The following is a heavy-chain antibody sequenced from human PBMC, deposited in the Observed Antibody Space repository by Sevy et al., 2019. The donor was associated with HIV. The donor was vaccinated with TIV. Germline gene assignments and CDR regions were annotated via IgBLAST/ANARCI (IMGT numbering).Heavy chain of an antibody. CDR1: GFTFSSYW. D-gene: IGHD3-16*01. V-gene: IGHV3-74*01. J-gene: IGHJ6*02. CDR3: ARDIGGLGSF. CDR2: SNEDGSTT. Sequence: GGSLRLSCAASGFTFSSYWMHWVRQAPGKGLVWVSRSNEDGSTTNYADSVKGRFTISRDNAKNRLYLQMHSLRAEDTAVYYCARDIGGLGSFWGQGTTVTVSS.